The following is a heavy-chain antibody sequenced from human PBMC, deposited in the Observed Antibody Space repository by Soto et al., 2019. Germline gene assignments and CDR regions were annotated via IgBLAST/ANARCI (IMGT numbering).Heavy chain of an antibody. D-gene: IGHD3-22*01. CDR3: ARAIGPTLFDY. CDR1: GFTFNSYD. J-gene: IGHJ4*02. Sequence: GGSLRLSGSASGFTFNSYDMHWGRQGQGKGLEWVSAIGTAGDTNYAGSVKGRFTISRENAKNSLYLQMNSLRAGDTAIYFCARAIGPTLFDYCGQGTLVTVSS. V-gene: IGHV3-13*04. CDR2: IGTAGDT.